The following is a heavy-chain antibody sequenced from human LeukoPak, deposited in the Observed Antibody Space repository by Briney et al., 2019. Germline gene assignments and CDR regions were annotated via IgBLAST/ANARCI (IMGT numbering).Heavy chain of an antibody. Sequence: GASVKVSFKASGGTFSIYAISWVRQAPGQGLEWMGGIIPIFGTANYAQKFQGRVTITADESTSTAYMELSSLRSEDTAVYYCALGEDYYGSGSYVKDYWGQGTLVTVSS. V-gene: IGHV1-69*13. J-gene: IGHJ4*02. CDR1: GGTFSIYA. CDR3: ALGEDYYGSGSYVKDY. CDR2: IIPIFGTA. D-gene: IGHD3-10*01.